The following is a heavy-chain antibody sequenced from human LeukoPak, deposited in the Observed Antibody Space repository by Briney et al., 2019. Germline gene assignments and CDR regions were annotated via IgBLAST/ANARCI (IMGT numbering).Heavy chain of an antibody. Sequence: PGESLRLSCAASGFTVSSNYMSWVRQAPGKGLEWVSLIYSGGSTYYADSVKGGFTISRDNSKNTLYLQMNSLRAEDTAVYYCASRDKGYYYGMDVWGQGTTVTVSS. J-gene: IGHJ6*02. D-gene: IGHD5-24*01. CDR1: GFTVSSNY. V-gene: IGHV3-66*01. CDR3: ASRDKGYYYGMDV. CDR2: IYSGGST.